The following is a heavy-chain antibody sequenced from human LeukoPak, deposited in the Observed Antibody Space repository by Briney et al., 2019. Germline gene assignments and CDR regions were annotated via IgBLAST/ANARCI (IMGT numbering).Heavy chain of an antibody. CDR1: GYTFTGYY. Sequence: ASVKVSCKASGYTFTGYYMHWVRQAPGQGLEWMGWINPNSGGTNYAQKFQGRVTMTRDTSISTAYMELSRLRSDDTAVYYCARVMKDTAMADDYWGQGTLVTVSS. D-gene: IGHD5-18*01. CDR2: INPNSGGT. CDR3: ARVMKDTAMADDY. V-gene: IGHV1-2*02. J-gene: IGHJ4*02.